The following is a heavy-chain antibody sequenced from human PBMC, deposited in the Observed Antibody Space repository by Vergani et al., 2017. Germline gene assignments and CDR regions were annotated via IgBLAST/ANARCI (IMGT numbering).Heavy chain of an antibody. CDR2: IRYDGSNK. CDR3: AKDDLSYSSGYFDY. CDR1: GFTFSSYG. Sequence: VQLVESGGGLVKPGGSLRLSCAASGFTFSSYGMHWVRQAPGKGLEWVAFIRYDGSNKYYADSVKGRFTISRDNSKNTLYLQMNSLRAEDTAVYYCAKDDLSYSSGYFDYWGQGTLVTVSS. D-gene: IGHD3-22*01. V-gene: IGHV3-30*02. J-gene: IGHJ4*02.